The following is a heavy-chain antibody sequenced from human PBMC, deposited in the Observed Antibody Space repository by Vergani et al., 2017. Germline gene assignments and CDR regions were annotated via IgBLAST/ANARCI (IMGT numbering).Heavy chain of an antibody. Sequence: QLQLQESGPGLVKPSETLSLTCTVSGGSISSSSYYWGWLRQPPGKGLEWIGSIYYSGSTYYNPSLKSRVTISVDTSKNQFSLKLSSVTAADTAVYYCARLAYYYGSGSYRACDYWGQGTLVTVSS. V-gene: IGHV4-39*01. CDR2: IYYSGST. CDR1: GGSISSSSYY. CDR3: ARLAYYYGSGSYRACDY. D-gene: IGHD3-10*01. J-gene: IGHJ4*02.